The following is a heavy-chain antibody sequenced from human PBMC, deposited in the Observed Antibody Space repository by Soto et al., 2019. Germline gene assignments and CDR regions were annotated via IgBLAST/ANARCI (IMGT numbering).Heavy chain of an antibody. CDR2: INPSGGST. CDR1: GYTFTSYY. J-gene: IGHJ3*02. CDR3: ARDLTTPYYYDSSGPGRPDAFDI. D-gene: IGHD3-22*01. Sequence: ASVKVSCKASGYTFTSYYMHWVRQAPGQGLEWMGIINPSGGSTSYAQKFQGRVTMTRDTSTSTVYMELSSLRSEDTAVYYCARDLTTPYYYDSSGPGRPDAFDIWG. V-gene: IGHV1-46*01.